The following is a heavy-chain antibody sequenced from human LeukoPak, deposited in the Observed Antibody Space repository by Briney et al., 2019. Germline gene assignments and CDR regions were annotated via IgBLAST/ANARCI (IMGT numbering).Heavy chain of an antibody. J-gene: IGHJ5*02. CDR1: GGSFSGYS. Sequence: SETLSLTCAIYGGSFSGYSWTWIRQPPGKGLEWIGEFSHSGFPVYNPSLGGRVTISVDTSKNQFSLKLSSVTAADTAVYYCARSYSYGYPGWFDPWGQGTLVTVSS. CDR2: FSHSGFP. CDR3: ARSYSYGYPGWFDP. V-gene: IGHV4-34*01. D-gene: IGHD5-18*01.